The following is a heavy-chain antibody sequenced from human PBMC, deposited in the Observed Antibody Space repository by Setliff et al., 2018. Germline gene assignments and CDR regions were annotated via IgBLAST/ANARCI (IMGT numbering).Heavy chain of an antibody. V-gene: IGHV3-21*01. CDR3: AREIRLGELSFCAFDI. CDR1: GFIFNTYT. CDR2: IRASSDYI. J-gene: IGHJ3*02. D-gene: IGHD3-16*02. Sequence: GGSLRLSCAASGFIFNTYTMNWVRQAPGQGLEWVSSIRASSDYIYYAGSVKGRFTISRDNTKNSLDLQMNSLRVDDTAVYFCAREIRLGELSFCAFDIWGQGTMVTV.